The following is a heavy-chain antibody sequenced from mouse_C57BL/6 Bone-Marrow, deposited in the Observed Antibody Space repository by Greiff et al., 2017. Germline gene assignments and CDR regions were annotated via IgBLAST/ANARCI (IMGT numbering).Heavy chain of an antibody. CDR3: AIYDYDEGYFDY. D-gene: IGHD2-4*01. CDR1: GYTFTTYP. J-gene: IGHJ2*01. V-gene: IGHV1-47*01. CDR2: FHPYNDDT. Sequence: VQLKESGAELVKPGASVKMSCKASGYTFTTYPIEWMKQNHGKSLEWIGNFHPYNDDTKYNEKFKGKATLTVEKSSSTVYLELSRLTSDDSAVYYCAIYDYDEGYFDYWGQGTTLTVSS.